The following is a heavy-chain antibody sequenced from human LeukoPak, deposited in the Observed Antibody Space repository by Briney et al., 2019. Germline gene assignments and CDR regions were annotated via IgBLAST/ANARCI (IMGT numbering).Heavy chain of an antibody. CDR3: ARVRRFNDPYNVYFDY. D-gene: IGHD1-14*01. J-gene: IGHJ4*02. CDR2: MQYTGST. V-gene: IGHV4-59*01. Sequence: KPSETLSLTCTVSGGSISSYYWSWIRQPPGKGLERIGYMQYTGSTNYNPSLKSRVTISLDSSNSQLSLKLKSVTAADTAVYFCARVRRFNDPYNVYFDYWGQGTLVTVSS. CDR1: GGSISSYY.